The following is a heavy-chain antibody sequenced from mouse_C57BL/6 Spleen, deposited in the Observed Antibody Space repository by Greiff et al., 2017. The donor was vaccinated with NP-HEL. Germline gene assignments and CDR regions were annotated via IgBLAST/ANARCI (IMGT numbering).Heavy chain of an antibody. CDR1: GYAFSSSW. CDR2: IDPGDGDT. V-gene: IGHV1-82*01. CDR3: VRGFFFAY. J-gene: IGHJ3*01. Sequence: VQLQQSGPELVKPGASVKISCKASGYAFSSSWMNWVKQRPGKGLEWIGRIDPGDGDTNYNGKFKGKATLTADKSSSTAYMQLSSLTSEDSAVSFCVRGFFFAYWGQGTLVTVSA.